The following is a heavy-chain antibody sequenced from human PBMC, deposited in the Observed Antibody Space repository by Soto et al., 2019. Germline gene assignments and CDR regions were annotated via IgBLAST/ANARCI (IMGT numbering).Heavy chain of an antibody. CDR1: GGYISSGGYY. CDR3: ARGVLH. V-gene: IGHV4-31*03. J-gene: IGHJ4*01. Sequence: QVQLQESGPGLVQPSQTLSLTCTVSGGYISSGGYYWSWIRQRPGTGLEWIGHISYSGSTYYNTSLKSRVTISVDTSRNQFSLIVNSVTAADTAVYYCARGVLHWGQGTLVTVSS. CDR2: ISYSGST.